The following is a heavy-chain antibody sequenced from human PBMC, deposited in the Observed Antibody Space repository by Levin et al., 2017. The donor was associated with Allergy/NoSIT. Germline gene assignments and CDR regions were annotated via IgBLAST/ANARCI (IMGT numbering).Heavy chain of an antibody. CDR1: GFSFGSYA. CDR2: ISGSGGRT. CDR3: AKDVKRYYYDSSGFYSHFDY. D-gene: IGHD3-22*01. V-gene: IGHV3-23*01. Sequence: GESLKISCAASGFSFGSYAMNWLRQAPGKGLEWVSSISGSGGRTYYADSVKGRFTISRDNSKDTLYLQINGLSAEDTATYYCAKDVKRYYYDSSGFYSHFDYWGQGTLVTVRS. J-gene: IGHJ4*02.